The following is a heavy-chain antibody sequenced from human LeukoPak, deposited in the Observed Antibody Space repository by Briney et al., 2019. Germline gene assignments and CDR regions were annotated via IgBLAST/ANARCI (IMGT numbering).Heavy chain of an antibody. Sequence: SETLSLTCTVSGGSISSYSWSWIRQPPGKGLEWIGYIYYSGSTNYNPSLNSRVTISVDTSKNQFSLKLSSVTAADTTVYYCARVMITVGGVIAIDAFDIWGQGTMVTVSS. CDR1: GGSISSYS. CDR3: ARVMITVGGVIAIDAFDI. CDR2: IYYSGST. J-gene: IGHJ3*02. V-gene: IGHV4-59*01. D-gene: IGHD3-16*02.